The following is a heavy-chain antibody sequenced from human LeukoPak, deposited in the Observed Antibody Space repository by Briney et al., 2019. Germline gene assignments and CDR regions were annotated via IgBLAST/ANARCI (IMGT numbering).Heavy chain of an antibody. V-gene: IGHV1-18*01. CDR2: ISTYNGDT. D-gene: IGHD3-10*01. J-gene: IGHJ3*02. Sequence: ASVNVSCKAGGYTFTSYDINWVRQAPGQGLEWMGWISTYNGDTNYAQKLQGRVTMTTDTSTSTAYMELRSLRSDDTAVYYCARPRGVHDAFDIWGQGTMVTVSS. CDR1: GYTFTSYD. CDR3: ARPRGVHDAFDI.